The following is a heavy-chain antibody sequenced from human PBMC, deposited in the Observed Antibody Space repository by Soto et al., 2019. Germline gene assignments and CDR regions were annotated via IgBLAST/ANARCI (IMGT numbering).Heavy chain of an antibody. CDR1: GYTFAGYY. Sequence: SVKFSCKASGYTFAGYYMHWVRQAPGQGLEWMGWINTNSGDTQYAQKFQGRVTMTSDTSISTAYMELRSLRVDDTAVYYCARDHQELILYNWFDPWGQGTRVTVSS. CDR2: INTNSGDT. V-gene: IGHV1-2*02. J-gene: IGHJ5*02. D-gene: IGHD1-7*01. CDR3: ARDHQELILYNWFDP.